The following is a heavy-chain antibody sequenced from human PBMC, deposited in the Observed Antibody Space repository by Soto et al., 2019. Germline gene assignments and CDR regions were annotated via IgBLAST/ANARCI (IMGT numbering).Heavy chain of an antibody. D-gene: IGHD6-6*01. V-gene: IGHV3-9*01. Sequence: PGGSLRLSCAASGFTFSSYAMHWVRQAPGKGLEWVSGISWNSGSIGYADSVKGRFTISRDNAKNSLYLQMNSLRAEDTALYYCAKDKGSSFYYYYYGMDVWGQGTTVTVSS. CDR3: AKDKGSSFYYYYYGMDV. CDR1: GFTFSSYA. CDR2: ISWNSGSI. J-gene: IGHJ6*02.